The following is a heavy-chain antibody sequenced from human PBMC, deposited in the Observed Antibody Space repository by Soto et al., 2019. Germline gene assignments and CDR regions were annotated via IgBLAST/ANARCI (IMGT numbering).Heavy chain of an antibody. CDR3: ARGWGVYNWFDP. Sequence: QVQLVESGGGVVQPGRSLRLSCAASGFTFSSYGMHWVRQAPGKGLEWVAVIWYDGSNKYYADSVKGRFTISIDNSKNTLYLQMNSLRAEDTAVYYCARGWGVYNWFDPWGQGTMVTVSS. D-gene: IGHD2-8*01. CDR2: IWYDGSNK. J-gene: IGHJ5*02. V-gene: IGHV3-33*01. CDR1: GFTFSSYG.